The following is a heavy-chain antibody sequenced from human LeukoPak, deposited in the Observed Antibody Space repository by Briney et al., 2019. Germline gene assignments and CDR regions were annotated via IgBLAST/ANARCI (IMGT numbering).Heavy chain of an antibody. J-gene: IGHJ5*02. CDR3: ARQTDPRKYCSSTSCPPPGET. V-gene: IGHV1-18*01. D-gene: IGHD2-2*01. Sequence: ASVKVSCKASGYTFTSYGISWVRQAPGQGLEWMGWISAYNGNTNYAQKLQGRVTMTTDTSTSTAYMELRSLRSDDTAVYYCARQTDPRKYCSSTSCPPPGETWGQGTLVTVSS. CDR2: ISAYNGNT. CDR1: GYTFTSYG.